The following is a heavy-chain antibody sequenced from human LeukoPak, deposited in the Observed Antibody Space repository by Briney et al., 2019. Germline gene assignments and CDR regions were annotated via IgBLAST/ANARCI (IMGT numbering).Heavy chain of an antibody. CDR2: IYYSGST. CDR1: GGSISSYY. D-gene: IGHD2-8*01. J-gene: IGHJ3*02. V-gene: IGHV4-59*12. Sequence: SETLSLTCTASGGSISSYYWSWIRQPPGKGLEWIGYIYYSGSTNYNPSLKSRVTISVDTSKNQFSLKLSSVTAADTAVYYCAREGSGVFDIWGQGTMVTVSS. CDR3: AREGSGVFDI.